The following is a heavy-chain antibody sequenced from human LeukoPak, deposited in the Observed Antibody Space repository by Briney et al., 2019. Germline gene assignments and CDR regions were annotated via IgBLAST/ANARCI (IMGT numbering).Heavy chain of an antibody. V-gene: IGHV4-59*01. J-gene: IGHJ6*02. CDR1: GGSISNYY. CDR3: ARYSNYGGYYGMDV. CDR2: SDYSGST. D-gene: IGHD4-11*01. Sequence: SETLSLTCRVSGGSISNYYWSWIRQPPGKGLEWIGYSDYSGSTNYSPSLKSRVTISVDTSKKQFSLKLSSVTAADTAVFYCARYSNYGGYYGMDVWGQGTTVTVSS.